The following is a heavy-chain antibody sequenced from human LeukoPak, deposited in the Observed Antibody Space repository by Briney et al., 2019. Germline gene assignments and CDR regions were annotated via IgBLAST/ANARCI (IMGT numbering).Heavy chain of an antibody. D-gene: IGHD6-13*01. J-gene: IGHJ4*02. CDR3: AKSWKIGSSWYEGDY. CDR1: GFTFSSYA. V-gene: IGHV3-23*01. CDR2: ISGSGGST. Sequence: PGGSLRLSCAASGFTFSSYAMSWVRQAPGKGLEWVSAISGSGGSTYYADPVKGRFTISRDNSKNTLYLQMNSLRAEDTAVYYCAKSWKIGSSWYEGDYWGQGTLVTVSS.